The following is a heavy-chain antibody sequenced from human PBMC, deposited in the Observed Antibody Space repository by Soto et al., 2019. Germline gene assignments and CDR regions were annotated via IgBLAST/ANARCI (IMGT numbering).Heavy chain of an antibody. J-gene: IGHJ6*02. CDR3: AREVDYVYGMDV. CDR1: GFTVSSNY. Sequence: EVQLVESGGGLVQPGGSLRLSCAASGFTVSSNYMSWVRQAPGKGLEWVSVIYSGGSTYYADSVKGRFTISRDNSKNTLYIQMNSLRAEDTAVYYCAREVDYVYGMDVWGQGTTVTVSS. V-gene: IGHV3-66*01. D-gene: IGHD3-10*02. CDR2: IYSGGST.